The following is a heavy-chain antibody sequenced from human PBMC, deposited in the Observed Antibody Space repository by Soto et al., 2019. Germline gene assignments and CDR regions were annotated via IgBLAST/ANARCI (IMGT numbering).Heavy chain of an antibody. CDR1: GFTFSSYT. D-gene: IGHD6-13*01. Sequence: EVQLVESGGGLVQPGGSLRLSCAASGFTFSSYTMNWVRQAPGKGLEWVSYITSSSSTIYYADSVKGRFTISRDNAKNSLYLQMNSLRDEDAAVDYCARTLAAAAYYYYYGMDVWGQGTTVTVCS. J-gene: IGHJ6*02. CDR3: ARTLAAAAYYYYYGMDV. V-gene: IGHV3-48*02. CDR2: ITSSSSTI.